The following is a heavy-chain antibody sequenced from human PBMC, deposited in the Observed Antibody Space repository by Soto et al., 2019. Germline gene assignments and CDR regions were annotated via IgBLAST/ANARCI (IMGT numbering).Heavy chain of an antibody. CDR1: AFTFISYA. J-gene: IGHJ4*02. Sequence: GWSLGLSCSHSAFTFISYAMHWVCQAPGKGPEYVSAISSNGGSTYYADSVKGRFTISRDNSKKTLYLQMSSLRAEDTAVYYCVKDHHDDFWSGCYRSPFEYWGQGTLVTFCS. D-gene: IGHD3-3*01. CDR2: ISSNGGST. V-gene: IGHV3-64D*06. CDR3: VKDHHDDFWSGCYRSPFEY.